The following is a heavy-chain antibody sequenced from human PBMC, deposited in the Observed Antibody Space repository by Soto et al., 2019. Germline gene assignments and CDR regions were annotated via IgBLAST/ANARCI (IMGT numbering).Heavy chain of an antibody. CDR3: ARGSSGWYRNAFDI. Sequence: GASVKVSCKASGYTFTSYGISWVRQALGQGLEWMGWISAYNGNTNYAQKLQGRVTMTTDTSTSTAYMELRSLRSDDTAVYYCARGSSGWYRNAFDIWGQGTMVTVSS. V-gene: IGHV1-18*01. J-gene: IGHJ3*02. CDR2: ISAYNGNT. D-gene: IGHD6-19*01. CDR1: GYTFTSYG.